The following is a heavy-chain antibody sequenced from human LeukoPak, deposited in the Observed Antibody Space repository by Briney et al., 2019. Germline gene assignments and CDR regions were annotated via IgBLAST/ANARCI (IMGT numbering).Heavy chain of an antibody. D-gene: IGHD2-2*01. Sequence: GGSLRLSCAASGFTFSSYWMTWVRQAPGKGLEWVANIRQDGGVKYYMDSAKGRFTLSRDNAKSSLYLQMDSLRVEDTAMYFCARTVVVVVGASDYFDYWGHGTLVTVSS. J-gene: IGHJ4*01. V-gene: IGHV3-7*03. CDR3: ARTVVVVVGASDYFDY. CDR2: IRQDGGVK. CDR1: GFTFSSYW.